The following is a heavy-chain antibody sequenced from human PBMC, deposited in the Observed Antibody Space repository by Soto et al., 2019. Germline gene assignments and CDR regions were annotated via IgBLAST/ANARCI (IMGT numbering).Heavy chain of an antibody. V-gene: IGHV4-34*01. CDR3: ARGGYWRFDY. CDR1: GGSFGNYA. J-gene: IGHJ4*02. Sequence: QVQIQQWGGGLLKPSETLSLSCTVYGGSFGNYAWSWIRQPPGRGLEWIGEIYHNGKSDYNPSLKGRVTIAVDTSKNQFSLKLSSVIAADTAVYFCARGGYWRFDYCGQGALVTVSS. CDR2: IYHNGKS. D-gene: IGHD3-22*01.